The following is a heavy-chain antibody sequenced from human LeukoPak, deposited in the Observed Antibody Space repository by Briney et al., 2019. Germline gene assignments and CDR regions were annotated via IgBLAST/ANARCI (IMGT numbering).Heavy chain of an antibody. CDR2: IYHSGST. V-gene: IGHV4-31*03. CDR3: ARVTAAYYVDY. Sequence: SETLSLTCTVSGGSIGSGGYYWSWIRQHPGKGLEWIGYIYHSGSTYYNPSLKSRVTISVDTSKNQFSLKLSSVTAADTAVYYCARVTAAYYVDYWGQGTLVTVSS. J-gene: IGHJ4*02. D-gene: IGHD6-13*01. CDR1: GGSIGSGGYY.